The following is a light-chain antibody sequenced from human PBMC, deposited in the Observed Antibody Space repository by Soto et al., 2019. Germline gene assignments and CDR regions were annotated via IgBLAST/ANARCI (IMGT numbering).Light chain of an antibody. J-gene: IGKJ4*01. CDR3: QQYGSSSLT. Sequence: IVLTQSPGTLSLSPGERATLSCRASQSVASSSLAWYQQKPGRAPSLLIYGASSRTTGIPDRFSGSGSGTDFTLTISGLEPEDFAVYYCQQYGSSSLTFGGGTKVEIK. CDR2: GAS. CDR1: QSVASSS. V-gene: IGKV3-20*01.